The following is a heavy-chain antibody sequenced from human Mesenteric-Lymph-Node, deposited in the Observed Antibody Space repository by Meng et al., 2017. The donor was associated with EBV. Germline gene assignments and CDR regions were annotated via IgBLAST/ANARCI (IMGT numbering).Heavy chain of an antibody. CDR2: VRHTGIT. CDR1: GASISSSNW. Sequence: LQESGPGLLKPSVTLALTCAVSGASISSSNWWTWVRQAPGKGLEWIGEVRHTGITNYNPSLKSRVSMSVDKSQNQFSLKLTSMTAADTAVYYCAVLGKVVIGSDWGQGTLVTVSS. CDR3: AVLGKVVIGSD. V-gene: IGHV4-4*02. D-gene: IGHD3-10*01. J-gene: IGHJ1*01.